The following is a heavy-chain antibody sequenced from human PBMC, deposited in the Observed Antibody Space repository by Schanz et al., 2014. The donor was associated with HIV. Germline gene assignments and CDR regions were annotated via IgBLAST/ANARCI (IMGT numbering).Heavy chain of an antibody. CDR1: GFSFSSYA. D-gene: IGHD1-26*01. Sequence: VQLLESGGGLAQPGGSLRLSCAASGFSFSSYAMSWVRQAPGKGLEWVPVISHNGNNDYYAESVKGRVTISRDNSKNTLYLQMNSLRAEDTAVYYCAREREESIAYYYYGMDVWGQGTAVTVSS. CDR2: ISHNGNND. CDR3: AREREESIAYYYYGMDV. V-gene: IGHV3-30*03. J-gene: IGHJ6*02.